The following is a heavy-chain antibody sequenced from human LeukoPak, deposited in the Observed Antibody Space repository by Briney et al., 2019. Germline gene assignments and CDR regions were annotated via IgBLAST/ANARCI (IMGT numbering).Heavy chain of an antibody. CDR3: ARDHFRYCSSTSCYTTDY. D-gene: IGHD2-2*02. Sequence: GGSLRLSCAASGFTFSSYAMHWVRQALGKGLEWVAVISYDGSNKYYADSVKGRFTISRDNSKNTLYLQMNSLRAEDTAVYYCARDHFRYCSSTSCYTTDYWGQGTLVTVSS. CDR1: GFTFSSYA. V-gene: IGHV3-30-3*01. J-gene: IGHJ4*02. CDR2: ISYDGSNK.